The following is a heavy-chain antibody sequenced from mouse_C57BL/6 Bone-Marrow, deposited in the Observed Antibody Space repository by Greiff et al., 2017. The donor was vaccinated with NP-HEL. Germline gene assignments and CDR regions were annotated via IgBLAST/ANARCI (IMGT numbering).Heavy chain of an antibody. J-gene: IGHJ1*03. CDR1: GFTFSDFY. V-gene: IGHV7-1*01. CDR2: SRNKANDYTT. D-gene: IGHD4-1*01. CDR3: ARDNWDWYFDV. Sequence: EVQGVESGGGLVQSGRSLRLSCATSGFTFSDFYMEWVRQAPGTGLEWIAASRNKANDYTTEYSASVKGRFIVSRDTSQSILYLQMNALRAEDTAIYYCARDNWDWYFDVWGTGTTVTVSS.